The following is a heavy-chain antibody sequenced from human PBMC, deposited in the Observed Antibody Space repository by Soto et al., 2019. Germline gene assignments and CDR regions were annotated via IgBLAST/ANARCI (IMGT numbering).Heavy chain of an antibody. CDR2: IRSKANSYAT. V-gene: IGHV3-73*01. D-gene: IGHD4-4*01. J-gene: IGHJ6*03. CDR1: GFTFSGSA. CDR3: TRPNNDYGNLGYYYMDV. Sequence: EVQLVESGGGLVQPGGSLKLSCAASGFTFSGSAMHWVRQASGKGLEWVGRIRSKANSYATAYAASVKGRFTISRDDSKNTAYLQMNSLKPEDTAVYYCTRPNNDYGNLGYYYMDVWGKGTTVTVSS.